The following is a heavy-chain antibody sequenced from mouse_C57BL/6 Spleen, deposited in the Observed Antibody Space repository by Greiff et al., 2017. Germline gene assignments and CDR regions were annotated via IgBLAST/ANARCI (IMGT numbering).Heavy chain of an antibody. J-gene: IGHJ1*03. CDR1: GYTFTDYN. CDR2: INPNNGGT. V-gene: IGHV1-18*01. D-gene: IGHD1-1*01. CDR3: ARSTTETRYFGV. Sequence: VQLQQSGPELVKPGASVKIPCKASGYTFTDYNMDWVKQSHGKSLEWIGDINPNNGGTIYNQKFKGKATLTVDKSSSTAYMELRSLTSEDTAVYYCARSTTETRYFGVWGTGTTVTVSS.